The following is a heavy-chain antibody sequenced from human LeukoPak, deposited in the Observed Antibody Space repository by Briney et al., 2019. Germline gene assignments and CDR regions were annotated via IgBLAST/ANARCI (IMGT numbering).Heavy chain of an antibody. V-gene: IGHV3-30-3*01. J-gene: IGHJ4*02. CDR2: ISYDGSDK. CDR1: GFTFDSYA. CDR3: ARDSPTKYCSSTSCYRVDSDY. Sequence: PGGSLRLSCAASGFTFDSYAMHWVRQAPGKGLEWVAVISYDGSDKYSADSVKGRFTISRDNSKNTLYLQMNSLRPEDTAVYYCARDSPTKYCSSTSCYRVDSDYWGQGTLVTVSS. D-gene: IGHD2-2*01.